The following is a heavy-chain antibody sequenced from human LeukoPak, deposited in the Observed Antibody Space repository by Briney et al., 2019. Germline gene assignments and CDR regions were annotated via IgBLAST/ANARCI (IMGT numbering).Heavy chain of an antibody. CDR2: ITSSSSYI. V-gene: IGHV3-21*06. D-gene: IGHD3-9*01. J-gene: IGHJ3*02. CDR3: AKDLSNYNILKYDGFDI. CDR1: GFTLSSYT. Sequence: KTGGSLRLSCAASGFTLSSYTMNWVRQAPGKGLEWVSSITSSSSYIYYADSVKGRFTISRDNSKNMLFLQMNSLRLEDTAVYYCAKDLSNYNILKYDGFDIWGQGTMVTVSS.